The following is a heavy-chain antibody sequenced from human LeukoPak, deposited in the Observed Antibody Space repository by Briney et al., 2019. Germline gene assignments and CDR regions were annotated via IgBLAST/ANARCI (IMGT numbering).Heavy chain of an antibody. D-gene: IGHD2-15*01. V-gene: IGHV7-4-1*02. Sequence: ASVKVSCEASGYTFTSYAMNWVRQAPGQGLEWMGWINTNTGNPTYAQGFTGRFVFSLDISVSTAYLQISSLKAEDTAVYYCARSNSVVVVAATTWDYYYMDVWGKGTTVTVSS. CDR2: INTNTGNP. J-gene: IGHJ6*03. CDR3: ARSNSVVVVAATTWDYYYMDV. CDR1: GYTFTSYA.